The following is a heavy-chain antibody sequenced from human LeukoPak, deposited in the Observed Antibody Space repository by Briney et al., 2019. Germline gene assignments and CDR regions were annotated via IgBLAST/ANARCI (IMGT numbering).Heavy chain of an antibody. CDR3: ARYGFVVGATDSFDM. J-gene: IGHJ3*02. D-gene: IGHD1-26*01. V-gene: IGHV3-21*01. CDR2: ITSSSSYI. Sequence: GGSLRLSCAASGFTFSSYSMKWVRQAPGEGLEWVSSITSSSSYIYYADSVKGRFTISRDNAKNSLYVQMNSLRAEGTAVYYCARYGFVVGATDSFDMWGQGTTVTVSS. CDR1: GFTFSSYS.